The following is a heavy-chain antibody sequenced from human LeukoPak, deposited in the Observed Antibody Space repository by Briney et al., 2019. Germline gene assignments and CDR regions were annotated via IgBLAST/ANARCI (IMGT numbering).Heavy chain of an antibody. D-gene: IGHD3-3*01. CDR2: IYHSGST. J-gene: IGHJ5*02. V-gene: IGHV4-30-2*01. CDR3: ARESAYYDFSFDP. Sequence: SQTLSLTCTVSGGSISSGGYYWSWIRQPPGKGLEWIGYIYHSGSTYYNPSLKSRVTISVDRSKNQFSLKLSSVTAADTAVYYCARESAYYDFSFDPWGQGTLVTVSS. CDR1: GGSISSGGYY.